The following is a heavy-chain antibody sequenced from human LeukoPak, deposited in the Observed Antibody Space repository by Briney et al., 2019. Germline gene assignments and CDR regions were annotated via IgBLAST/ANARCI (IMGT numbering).Heavy chain of an antibody. Sequence: PGGSLRLSCAASGFTFSSYAMSWVRQAPGKGLEWVANIKQDGSEKYYVDSVKGRFTISRDNAKNSLYLQMNSLRAEDTAVYYCARGNYYGQDYWGQGTLVTVSS. D-gene: IGHD3-10*01. J-gene: IGHJ4*02. CDR1: GFTFSSYA. CDR3: ARGNYYGQDY. CDR2: IKQDGSEK. V-gene: IGHV3-7*01.